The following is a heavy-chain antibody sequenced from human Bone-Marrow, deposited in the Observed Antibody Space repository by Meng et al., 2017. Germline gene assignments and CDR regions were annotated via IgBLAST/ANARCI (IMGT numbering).Heavy chain of an antibody. V-gene: IGHV4-31*01. D-gene: IGHD2-15*01. CDR3: ARGRASCSSGGCSLGWFDP. CDR2: IYYTENT. Sequence: QGPLKEAGPGLVKPAQGRSLTCSVSGGSINSAGYYWSWIRQHPGKGLEWIGYIYYTENTYYNPSLKSPMTISLDKSKNQFSLKLNSVTVADTAVYYCARGRASCSSGGCSLGWFDPWGQGTLVTVSS. CDR1: GGSINSAGYY. J-gene: IGHJ5*02.